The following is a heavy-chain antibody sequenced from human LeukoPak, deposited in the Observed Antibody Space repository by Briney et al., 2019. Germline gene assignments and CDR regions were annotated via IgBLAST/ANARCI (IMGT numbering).Heavy chain of an antibody. CDR2: IYTSGST. CDR1: GNSFGDYY. J-gene: IGHJ6*03. CDR3: ARRGTPRTSRYYYYMDV. V-gene: IGHV4-4*07. Sequence: SETLSLTCTVSGNSFGDYYWSWIRQPAGKGLEWIGRIYTSGSTTYNPSLKSRVTMSVDTSKSQFSLNLMSVTAADTAVYYCARRGTPRTSRYYYYMDVWGKGTTVTISS.